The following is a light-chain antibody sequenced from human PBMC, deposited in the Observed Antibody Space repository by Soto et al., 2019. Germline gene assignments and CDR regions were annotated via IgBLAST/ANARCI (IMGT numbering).Light chain of an antibody. Sequence: DIQMTQSPSSVSASVGDRVTITCRASQDINIWLAWYQQKPGRAPTLLIYAASSLQSGVPSRFSGSGSGTDFTLTISSLQPEDFATYYCLQANSFPRTFGRGTKVEV. V-gene: IGKV1-12*01. CDR1: QDINIW. J-gene: IGKJ4*01. CDR3: LQANSFPRT. CDR2: AAS.